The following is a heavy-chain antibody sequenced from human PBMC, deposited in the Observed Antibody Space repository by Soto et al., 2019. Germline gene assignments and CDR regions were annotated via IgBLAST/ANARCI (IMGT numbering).Heavy chain of an antibody. D-gene: IGHD6-13*01. CDR2: ISSSGSII. V-gene: IGHV3-48*01. J-gene: IGHJ4*02. Sequence: EVQLVESGGGLVQPGGSLRLSCAASGFTFSSYSMAWVHQAPGKGLEWLSYISSSGSIITYGDSVKGRITVSRDNGKNSLYLQLDSLRAEDTALYSCARGCSGSCWFEYWGQGTPVTVSS. CDR3: ARGCSGSCWFEY. CDR1: GFTFSSYS.